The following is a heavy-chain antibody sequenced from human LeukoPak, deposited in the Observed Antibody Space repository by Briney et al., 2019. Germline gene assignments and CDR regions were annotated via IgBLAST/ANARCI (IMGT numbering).Heavy chain of an antibody. J-gene: IGHJ3*02. D-gene: IGHD1-26*01. V-gene: IGHV3-30*18. CDR3: AKSSGAYYVGAFVI. Sequence: GGSLRLSCAASGFTFSSYGMHWVRQAPGKGLEWVAVISYDGSNKYYADSVKGRFTISRDNSKNTLYLQRKSRGIEDTAGYYCAKSSGAYYVGAFVIWAKGQWSPSLQ. CDR2: ISYDGSNK. CDR1: GFTFSSYG.